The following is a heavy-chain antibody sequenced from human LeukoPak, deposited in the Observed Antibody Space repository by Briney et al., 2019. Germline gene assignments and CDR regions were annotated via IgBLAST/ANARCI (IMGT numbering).Heavy chain of an antibody. Sequence: ASVKVSCKASGYTFTSYYMHWVRQAPGQGLEWMGIINPSGGSTSYAQKFQGRVTMTRDTSTSTVYMQLSSLRSEDTAVYYCATLYDFPYGMDVWGQGTTVTVSS. J-gene: IGHJ6*02. CDR1: GYTFTSYY. D-gene: IGHD3-3*01. CDR3: ATLYDFPYGMDV. CDR2: INPSGGST. V-gene: IGHV1-46*01.